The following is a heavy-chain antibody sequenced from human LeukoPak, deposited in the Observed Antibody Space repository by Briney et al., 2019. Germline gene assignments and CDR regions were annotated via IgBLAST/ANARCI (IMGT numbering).Heavy chain of an antibody. D-gene: IGHD3-16*02. V-gene: IGHV4-4*07. CDR2: IYTSGST. CDR3: ARDPSTFGGVIVYNWFDP. Sequence: ASETLSLTCTVSGGSISSYYWSWIRQPAGKGLEWIGRIYTSGSTNYNPPLKSRVTMSVDTSKNQFSLKLSSVTAADTAVYYCARDPSTFGGVIVYNWFDPWGQGTLVTVSS. CDR1: GGSISSYY. J-gene: IGHJ5*02.